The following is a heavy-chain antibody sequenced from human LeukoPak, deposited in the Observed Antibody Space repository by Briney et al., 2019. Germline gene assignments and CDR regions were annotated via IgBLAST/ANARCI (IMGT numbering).Heavy chain of an antibody. CDR2: IYYSGST. Sequence: PSETLSLTCTVSGGSISCHYWSWIRQPPGKGLEWIGYIYYSGSTNYNPSLKSRVTISVDTSKNQFSLKLSSVTAADTAVYYCARGSYDFWSGSKYYFDYWGQGTLVTVSS. CDR3: ARGSYDFWSGSKYYFDY. J-gene: IGHJ4*02. D-gene: IGHD3-3*01. V-gene: IGHV4-59*11. CDR1: GGSISCHY.